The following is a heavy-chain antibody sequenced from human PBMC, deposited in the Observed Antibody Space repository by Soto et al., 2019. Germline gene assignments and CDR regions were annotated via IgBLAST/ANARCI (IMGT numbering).Heavy chain of an antibody. CDR1: GDSISSSYW. CDR3: ARVYDAYVSPRNWDFDL. D-gene: IGHD4-17*01. Sequence: QVQLQESGPGLVKPSGTLSLTCAVFGDSISSSYWWSWVRQPPGKGLEWIGQINHSGSTNYNPSLKRRVTMSLDKSKNPFSLMLTSVTAADTAGHYCARVYDAYVSPRNWDFDLWGRGTLVIVSS. CDR2: INHSGST. V-gene: IGHV4-4*02. J-gene: IGHJ2*01.